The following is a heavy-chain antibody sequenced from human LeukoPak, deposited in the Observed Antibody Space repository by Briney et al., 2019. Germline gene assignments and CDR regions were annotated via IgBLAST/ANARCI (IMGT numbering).Heavy chain of an antibody. CDR2: IYWDNDN. CDR1: GFSLSTSGVG. V-gene: IGHV2-5*02. CDR3: AHYDYGDSPTVDYFDY. D-gene: IGHD4-17*01. Sequence: SGPTLVNPTQILTLTCTFSGFSLSTSGVGVAWNRQHPGNALEWLALIYWDNDNRYSPSLKTRITITKDTSKNKVVLTMTNMDPVDTATYYCAHYDYGDSPTVDYFDYWGQGTLVTVSS. J-gene: IGHJ4*02.